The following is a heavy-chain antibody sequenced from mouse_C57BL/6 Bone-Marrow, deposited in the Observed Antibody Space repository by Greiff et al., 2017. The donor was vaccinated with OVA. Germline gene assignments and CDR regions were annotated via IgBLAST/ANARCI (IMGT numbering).Heavy chain of an antibody. CDR3: ARIKDYYGSSSAWFAY. CDR1: GFSLRTFGMG. D-gene: IGHD1-1*01. CDR2: IWWDDDK. V-gene: IGHV8-8*01. J-gene: IGHJ3*01. Sequence: QVQLKESGPGILQPSQTLSLTCSFSGFSLRTFGMGVGWIRQPSGKGLEWLAHIWWDDDKYYNPALKSRLTISKDTSKNQVFLKIANVDTADTATYYCARIKDYYGSSSAWFAYWGQGTLVTVSA.